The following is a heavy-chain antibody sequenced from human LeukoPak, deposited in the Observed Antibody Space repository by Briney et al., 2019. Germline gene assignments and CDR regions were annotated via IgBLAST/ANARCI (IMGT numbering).Heavy chain of an antibody. CDR3: VRDRSSYGDYGTDL. Sequence: RGGSLRLSCAVSGFTISSNYMSWVRQAPGKGLEWVSLIKSGGGTYYADSVKGRFTISRDNSKNTLYLQMNSLRAEDTAVYYCVRDRSSYGDYGTDLWGQGTLVTVSS. D-gene: IGHD4-17*01. J-gene: IGHJ4*02. CDR1: GFTISSNY. CDR2: IKSGGGT. V-gene: IGHV3-66*01.